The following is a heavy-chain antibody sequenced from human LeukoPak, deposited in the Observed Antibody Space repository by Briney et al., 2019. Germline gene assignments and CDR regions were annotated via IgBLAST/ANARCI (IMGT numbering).Heavy chain of an antibody. J-gene: IGHJ4*02. CDR3: ARGRRVFGVVTPYYFDY. D-gene: IGHD3-3*01. Sequence: SETLSLTCAVYGGSFSGYYWSWIRQPPGKGLEWIGSIYYSGSTYYNPSLKSRVTISVDTSKNQFSLKLSSVTAADTAVYYCARGRRVFGVVTPYYFDYWGQGTLVTVSS. CDR1: GGSFSGYY. V-gene: IGHV4-34*01. CDR2: IYYSGST.